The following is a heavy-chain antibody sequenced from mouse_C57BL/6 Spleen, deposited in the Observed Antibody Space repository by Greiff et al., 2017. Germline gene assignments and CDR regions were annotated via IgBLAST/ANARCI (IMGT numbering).Heavy chain of an antibody. V-gene: IGHV5-9-1*02. CDR1: GFTFSSYA. J-gene: IGHJ1*03. CDR3: TRDHYDYERYWYFDV. D-gene: IGHD2-4*01. Sequence: EVMLVESGEGLVKPGGSLKLSCAASGFTFSSYAMSWVRQTPEKRLEWVAYISSGGDYIYYADTVKGRFTISRDNARNTLYLQMSSLKSEDTAMYYCTRDHYDYERYWYFDVWGTGTTVTVSS. CDR2: ISSGGDYI.